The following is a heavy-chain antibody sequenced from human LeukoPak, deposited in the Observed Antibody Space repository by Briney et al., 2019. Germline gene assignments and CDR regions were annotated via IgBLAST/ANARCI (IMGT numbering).Heavy chain of an antibody. CDR1: GGSISSYY. V-gene: IGHV4-59*01. CDR3: ASGYCSSTSCYTFDY. J-gene: IGHJ4*02. CDR2: IYYSGST. Sequence: SETLSLTCTVSGGSISSYYWSWIRQPPGKGLEWIGYIYYSGSTNYNPSLKSRVTISVDTSKNQFSLKLSSVTAADTAVYYCASGYCSSTSCYTFDYWGQGTPVTITS. D-gene: IGHD2-2*01.